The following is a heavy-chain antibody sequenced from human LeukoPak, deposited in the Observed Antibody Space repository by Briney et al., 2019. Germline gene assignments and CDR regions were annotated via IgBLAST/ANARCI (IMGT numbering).Heavy chain of an antibody. CDR3: ARDDTYYYDSSGYYYFDY. V-gene: IGHV1-69*04. D-gene: IGHD3-22*01. CDR1: GYTFTSYA. CDR2: IIPILGIA. Sequence: GASVKVSCKASGYTFTSYAISWVRQAPGQGLEWMGRIIPILGIANYAQKFQGRVTITADKSTSTAYMELSSLRSEDTAVYYCARDDTYYYDSSGYYYFDYWGQGTLVTVSS. J-gene: IGHJ4*02.